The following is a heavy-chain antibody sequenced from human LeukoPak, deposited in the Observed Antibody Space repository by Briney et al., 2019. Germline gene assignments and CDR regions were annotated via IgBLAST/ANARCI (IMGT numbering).Heavy chain of an antibody. Sequence: GRSLRLSCAASGITFSNYAMHWVRQAPGKGLECVAFISYDGNNRGFPDSVKGRFTISRDNSKNTVYLQMNSLRAEDTAVYYCAKDLAYGSGSYYFDYWGQGTLVTVSS. D-gene: IGHD3-10*01. J-gene: IGHJ4*02. CDR2: ISYDGNNR. V-gene: IGHV3-30*18. CDR1: GITFSNYA. CDR3: AKDLAYGSGSYYFDY.